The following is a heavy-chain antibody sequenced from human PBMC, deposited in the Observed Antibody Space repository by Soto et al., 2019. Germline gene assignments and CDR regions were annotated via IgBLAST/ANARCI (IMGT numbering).Heavy chain of an antibody. D-gene: IGHD3-22*01. Sequence: ASVKVFCKTSGYTFTDYYTHWVRQAPGQGLEWMGWMNPKSGGAYFAQKFQGRVTMTRDTSISTAYMELSRLRSDDTAVYYCARDYYDSSGYDRPDYWGQGTLVTVSS. CDR3: ARDYYDSSGYDRPDY. J-gene: IGHJ4*02. CDR2: MNPKSGGA. CDR1: GYTFTDYY. V-gene: IGHV1-2*02.